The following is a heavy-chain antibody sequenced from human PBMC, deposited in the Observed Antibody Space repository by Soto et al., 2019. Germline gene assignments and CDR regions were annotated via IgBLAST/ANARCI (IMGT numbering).Heavy chain of an antibody. CDR3: ARDLGSDFPGGAFDI. V-gene: IGHV3-21*01. CDR2: ISSSSSYI. D-gene: IGHD5-12*01. CDR1: GFTFSSYS. Sequence: EVQLVESGGGLVKPGGSLRLSCAASGFTFSSYSMNWVRQAPGKGLEWVSSISSSSSYIYYADSVKGRFTISRDNAKNSLYLQMNSLRAEDTAVYYCARDLGSDFPGGAFDIWGQGTMVTVSS. J-gene: IGHJ3*02.